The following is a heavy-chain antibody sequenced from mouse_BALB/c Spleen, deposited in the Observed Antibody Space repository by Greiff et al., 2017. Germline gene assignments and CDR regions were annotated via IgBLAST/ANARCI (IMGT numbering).Heavy chain of an antibody. CDR3: AREAPSGYGAMDY. J-gene: IGHJ4*01. CDR1: GFSLTSYG. D-gene: IGHD3-1*01. V-gene: IGHV2-9*02. Sequence: QVQLQQSGPGLVAPSQSLSITCTVSGFSLTSYGVHWVRQPPGKGLEWLGVIWAGGSTNYNSALMSRLSISKDNSKSQVFLKMNSLQTDDTAMYYCAREAPSGYGAMDYWGKGTSVTVSS. CDR2: IWAGGST.